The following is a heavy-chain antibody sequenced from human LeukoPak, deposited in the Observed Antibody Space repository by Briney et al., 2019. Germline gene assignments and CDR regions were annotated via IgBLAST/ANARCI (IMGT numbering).Heavy chain of an antibody. CDR3: ARVCGGDCYYEPLLAFDI. J-gene: IGHJ3*02. V-gene: IGHV4-31*03. Sequence: SETLSLTCTVSGGSISSGGYYWSWIRQHPGKGLEWIGYIYYSGSTYYNPSLKSRVTISVDTSKNQFSLKLSSVTAADTAVYYCARVCGGDCYYEPLLAFDIWGQGTMVTVSS. D-gene: IGHD2-21*02. CDR1: GGSISSGGYY. CDR2: IYYSGST.